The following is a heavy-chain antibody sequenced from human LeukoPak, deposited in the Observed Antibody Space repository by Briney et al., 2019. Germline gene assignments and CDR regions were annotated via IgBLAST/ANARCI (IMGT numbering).Heavy chain of an antibody. J-gene: IGHJ4*02. CDR2: ISSSSSYV. Sequence: PGGSLRLSCAVSGFTFSSYAVNWVRQAPGKGLEWVSHISSSSSYVYYADSVKGRFTISRDNGENSLYLQMNSLRDEDTAVYFCARVGDSGSSGGDYWGQGTLVTVSS. CDR3: ARVGDSGSSGGDY. V-gene: IGHV3-48*02. D-gene: IGHD2-15*01. CDR1: GFTFSSYA.